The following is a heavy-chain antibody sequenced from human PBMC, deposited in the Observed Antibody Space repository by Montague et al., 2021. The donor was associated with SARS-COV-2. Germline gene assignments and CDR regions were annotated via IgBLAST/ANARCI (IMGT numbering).Heavy chain of an antibody. J-gene: IGHJ4*02. V-gene: IGHV4-59*01. Sequence: SETLSLTCTVSGGSISSYYWSWIRQPPGKGLEWIGYIYYSGSTNXNPSPKSRVTISVDTSKNQFSLKLSSVTAADTAAYYCARWGLYSSSAGGYDYWGQGTLVTVSS. CDR1: GGSISSYY. CDR2: IYYSGST. CDR3: ARWGLYSSSAGGYDY. D-gene: IGHD6-6*01.